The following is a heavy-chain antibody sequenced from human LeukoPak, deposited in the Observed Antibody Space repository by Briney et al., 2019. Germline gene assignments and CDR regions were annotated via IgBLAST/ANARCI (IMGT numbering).Heavy chain of an antibody. Sequence: AASVKVSCKASGGTFSSYAISWVRQAPGQGLEWMGWIAPNGGGTKYAQKFQGRVTMTRDTSISTAYMELSGLRSDDTAVYYCARGFRLSAIEDWFDPWGQGTLVTVSS. CDR3: ARGFRLSAIEDWFDP. J-gene: IGHJ5*02. V-gene: IGHV1-2*02. CDR2: IAPNGGGT. D-gene: IGHD2-2*02. CDR1: GGTFSSYA.